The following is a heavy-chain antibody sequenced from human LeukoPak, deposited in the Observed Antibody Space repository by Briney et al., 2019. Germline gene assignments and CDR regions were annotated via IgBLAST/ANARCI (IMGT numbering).Heavy chain of an antibody. CDR2: IIPIFETV. Sequence: SVKVSCKASGGTFSSYIINWVRQAPGQGLEWMGGIIPIFETVNYAQKFQGRVTMTADTSTSTAYMELTTLRNDDTAVYYCARVLGNPNWFDPWGQGSLVTVSS. V-gene: IGHV1-69*06. CDR3: ARVLGNPNWFDP. D-gene: IGHD1-14*01. J-gene: IGHJ5*02. CDR1: GGTFSSYI.